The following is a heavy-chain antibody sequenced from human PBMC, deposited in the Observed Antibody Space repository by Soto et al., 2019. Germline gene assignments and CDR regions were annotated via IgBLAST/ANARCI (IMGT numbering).Heavy chain of an antibody. CDR3: ASTSQIYDFWSGYYPGDYGMDV. CDR2: IYYSGST. V-gene: IGHV4-59*01. D-gene: IGHD3-3*01. Sequence: SETLSLTCTVSGGSISSYYWSWIRQPPGKGLEWIGYIYYSGSTNYNPSLKSRVTISVDTSKNQFSLKLSSVTAADTAVYYCASTSQIYDFWSGYYPGDYGMDVWGQGTTVTVSS. J-gene: IGHJ6*02. CDR1: GGSISSYY.